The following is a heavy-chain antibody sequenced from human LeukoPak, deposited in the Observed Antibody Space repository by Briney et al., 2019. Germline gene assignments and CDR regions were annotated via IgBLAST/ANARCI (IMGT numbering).Heavy chain of an antibody. CDR3: ARDQRYCSSSSCPWEPFDY. D-gene: IGHD2-2*01. CDR1: GFTFSSYW. Sequence: GGSLRLSCAASGFTFSSYWMSWVRQAPGKGLEWVANIKQDGSEKYYVDSVKGRFTISRDKAKNSLYLQMNSLRAEDTAVYYCARDQRYCSSSSCPWEPFDYWGQGTLVTVSS. J-gene: IGHJ4*02. V-gene: IGHV3-7*05. CDR2: IKQDGSEK.